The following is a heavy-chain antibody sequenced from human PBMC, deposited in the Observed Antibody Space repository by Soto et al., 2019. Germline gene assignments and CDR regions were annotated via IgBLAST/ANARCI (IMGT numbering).Heavy chain of an antibody. CDR1: GYTFTGYY. Sequence: SVKVSCKASGYTFTGYYMHWVRQAPGQGLEWMGGIIPIFGPANFAKKFQGRVTITADESTTTAYMELSSLTSEDTAVYYCATGSFTSTGGRIGYHYNAMDVWGQGTTVTVSS. V-gene: IGHV1-69*13. CDR3: ATGSFTSTGGRIGYHYNAMDV. D-gene: IGHD1-1*01. J-gene: IGHJ6*02. CDR2: IIPIFGPA.